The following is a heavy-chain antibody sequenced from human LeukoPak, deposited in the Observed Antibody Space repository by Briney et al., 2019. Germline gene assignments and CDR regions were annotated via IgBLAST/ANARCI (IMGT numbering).Heavy chain of an antibody. D-gene: IGHD5-24*01. CDR2: INHSGST. V-gene: IGHV4-34*01. J-gene: IGHJ4*02. Sequence: SETLSLTCAVYGGSFSGYYWSWIRQPPGKGLEWIGEINHSGSTNYNPSLKSRVTISVDTSKNQFSLKLSSVTAADTAVYYCARGKRYWGQGTLVTVSS. CDR1: GGSFSGYY. CDR3: ARGKRY.